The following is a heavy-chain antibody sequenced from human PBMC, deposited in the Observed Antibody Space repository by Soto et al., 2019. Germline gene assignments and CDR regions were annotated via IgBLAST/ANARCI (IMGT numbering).Heavy chain of an antibody. CDR1: GFTFSGSA. CDR3: SRQASDFWSGKPQYYMDV. Sequence: EVQLVESGGGLVQPGGSLKLSCAASGFTFSGSAMHCVRQASGKGLEWVGRIRSKGNNYATAYGASLKGRFTISRYDSTHTASLEMNRLNTEDTAVYYCSRQASDFWSGKPQYYMDVWGKGTTVTVSS. D-gene: IGHD3-3*01. J-gene: IGHJ6*03. V-gene: IGHV3-73*01. CDR2: IRSKGNNYAT.